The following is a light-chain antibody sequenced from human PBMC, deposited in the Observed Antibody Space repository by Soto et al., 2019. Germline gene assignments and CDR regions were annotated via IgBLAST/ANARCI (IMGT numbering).Light chain of an antibody. CDR3: NSYAGDIIRFV. Sequence: SPLIQPACVSGSSGQSFTIPCTGTISDVGAYKYVSWYQQHPGKAPNLMIYEVSNRPSGVSNRFSGSKYGNTASLTISGLQAEDEADYYCNSYAGDIIRFVFGTGTKVTVL. CDR2: EVS. J-gene: IGLJ1*01. CDR1: ISDVGAYKY. V-gene: IGLV2-14*01.